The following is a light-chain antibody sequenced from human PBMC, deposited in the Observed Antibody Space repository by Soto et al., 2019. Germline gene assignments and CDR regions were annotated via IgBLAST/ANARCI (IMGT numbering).Light chain of an antibody. CDR1: QSISDT. CDR2: GAS. V-gene: IGKV3-15*01. CDR3: QQYDNWPWT. Sequence: EIEMTQSPATLSLSPGETAALSCRASQSISDTLAWYQQKPGQAPRLLIYGASTRATGFPARFSGSGSGTDFTLTISSLQSEDFAVYYCQQYDNWPWTFGQGTKVE. J-gene: IGKJ1*01.